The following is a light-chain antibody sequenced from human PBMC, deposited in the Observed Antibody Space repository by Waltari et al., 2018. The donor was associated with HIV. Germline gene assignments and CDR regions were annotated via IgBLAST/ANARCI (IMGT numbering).Light chain of an antibody. J-gene: IGLJ3*02. CDR3: AAWDDSLNGWV. CDR1: RANLGTKT. CDR2: SNN. Sequence: QSVLTQPPSASGTPGQRVSISCSGGRANLGTKTVSWYQQLPGAAPQLVMYSNNQRPSGVPERFSGSKSGTSASLAISGLQSEDEADYYCAAWDDSLNGWVFGGGTKLTVL. V-gene: IGLV1-44*01.